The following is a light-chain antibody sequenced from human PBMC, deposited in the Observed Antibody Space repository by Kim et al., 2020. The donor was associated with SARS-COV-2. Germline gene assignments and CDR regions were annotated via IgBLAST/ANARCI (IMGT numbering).Light chain of an antibody. Sequence: QKVTIDCTGGSCNIGAGYAVHWYQQFPGTAPNLLSYDNTNRPSGVPDRFSGSKSGTSASLAITGLQAEDEADYYCQTYDSSLSGSVFGGGTKVTVL. CDR3: QTYDSSLSGSV. CDR1: SCNIGAGYA. J-gene: IGLJ3*02. V-gene: IGLV1-40*01. CDR2: DNT.